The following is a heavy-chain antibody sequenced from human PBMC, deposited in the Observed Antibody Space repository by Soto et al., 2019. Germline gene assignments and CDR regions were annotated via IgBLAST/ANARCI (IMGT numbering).Heavy chain of an antibody. D-gene: IGHD4-17*01. CDR3: EKGGGYGDRAYGAVDI. V-gene: IGHV3-23*01. CDR2: ISGSGGST. Sequence: GGSLRLSCAASGFTFSSYAMSWVRQAPGKGLEWVSAISGSGGSTYYADSVKGRFTSSRDNSKNTLYLQMNSLRAEDTAVYYWEKGGGYGDRAYGAVDIWGQGTMVTVSS. J-gene: IGHJ3*02. CDR1: GFTFSSYA.